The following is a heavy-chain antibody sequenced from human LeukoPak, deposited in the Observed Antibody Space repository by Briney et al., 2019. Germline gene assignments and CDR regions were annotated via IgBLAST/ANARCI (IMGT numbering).Heavy chain of an antibody. CDR1: GYSFTSYW. CDR2: IYPGDSDT. Sequence: GESLKISCKGSGYSFTSYWIGWVRQMPGKGLEWMGIIYPGDSDTRYSPSFQGQVTISADKSISTAYLQWSSLKASDTAMYYCARSVRQQLVNNWFDPWGQGTLVTVSS. V-gene: IGHV5-51*01. D-gene: IGHD6-13*01. CDR3: ARSVRQQLVNNWFDP. J-gene: IGHJ5*02.